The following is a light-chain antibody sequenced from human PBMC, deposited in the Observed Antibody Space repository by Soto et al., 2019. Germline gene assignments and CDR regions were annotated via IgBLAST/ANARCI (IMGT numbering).Light chain of an antibody. V-gene: IGKV3-15*01. J-gene: IGKJ2*01. CDR2: GAS. CDR1: QSVSSN. CDR3: QQYNNWPPYT. Sequence: EIVMTQSPATLSVSPGERATLSCRASQSVSSNLACYQQKPGQAPRLLIYGASTRATGIPARFSGSRSGTEFTLTINSLQSEDFAVYYCQQYNNWPPYTFGQGTKLEIK.